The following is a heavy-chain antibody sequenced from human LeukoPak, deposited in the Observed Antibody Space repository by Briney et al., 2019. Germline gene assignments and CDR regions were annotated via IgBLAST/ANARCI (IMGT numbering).Heavy chain of an antibody. Sequence: GGSLRLSCAASGFTFSSNWMHWVRQVPGKGLVWVSRIDSDGSTTNLADSVKGRFTISRDNSKNTLYLQMNSLRAEDTAVYHCVAIVSARPRWGQGTLVTVSS. V-gene: IGHV3-74*01. CDR1: GFTFSSNW. CDR2: IDSDGSTT. J-gene: IGHJ4*02. D-gene: IGHD6-6*01. CDR3: VAIVSARPR.